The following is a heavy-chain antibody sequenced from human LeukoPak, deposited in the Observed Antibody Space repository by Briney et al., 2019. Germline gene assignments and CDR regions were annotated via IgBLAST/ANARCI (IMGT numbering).Heavy chain of an antibody. CDR3: AKARTYYDILTGFDY. V-gene: IGHV3-23*01. CDR2: ISGSGGST. Sequence: GGSLRLSCAASGFTFSSYAMSWFRQAPGKGLEWVSAISGSGGSTYYADSVKGRFTISRDNSKNTLYLQMNSLRAEDTAVYYCAKARTYYDILTGFDYWGQGTLVTVSS. CDR1: GFTFSSYA. J-gene: IGHJ4*02. D-gene: IGHD3-9*01.